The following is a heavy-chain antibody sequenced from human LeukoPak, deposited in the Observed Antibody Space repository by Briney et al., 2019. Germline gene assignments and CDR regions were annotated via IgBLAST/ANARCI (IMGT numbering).Heavy chain of an antibody. CDR1: GGSISSGGYY. V-gene: IGHV4-31*03. J-gene: IGHJ4*02. Sequence: SGTLSLTCTVSGGSISSGGYYWSWIRQHPGKGLEWIGYIYYSGSTYYNPSLKSRVTISVDTSKNQFSLKLSSVTAADTAVYYCARVQATVEYYFDYWGQGTLVTVSS. CDR3: ARVQATVEYYFDY. CDR2: IYYSGST. D-gene: IGHD4-23*01.